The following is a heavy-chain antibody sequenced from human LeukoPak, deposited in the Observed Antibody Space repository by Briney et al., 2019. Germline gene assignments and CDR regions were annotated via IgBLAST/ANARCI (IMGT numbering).Heavy chain of an antibody. CDR3: ARVRVAATINWFDP. J-gene: IGHJ5*02. D-gene: IGHD2-15*01. Sequence: GGSLRLSCAASGFTFSDYYMSWVRQAPGKGLEWISYSSTSGSTEHYADSVKGRFTISRDNAKNSLYLQMNSLRAEDTAVYYCARVRVAATINWFDPWGQGTLVTVSS. CDR2: SSTSGSTE. CDR1: GFTFSDYY. V-gene: IGHV3-11*04.